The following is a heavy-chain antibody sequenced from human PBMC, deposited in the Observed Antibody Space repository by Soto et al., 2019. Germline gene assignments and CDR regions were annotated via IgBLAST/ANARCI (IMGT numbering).Heavy chain of an antibody. V-gene: IGHV3-21*01. Sequence: GGSLRLSCAASGFTLSTYSINFFRQAPLKWLEWVSSISSSSSHIYYADSVKGRFTISRDNAKNSLSLQMNSLRAEDTAVYYCARDASGTMTMVTTRPDLWGQGTLVTVSS. CDR1: GFTLSTYS. CDR3: ARDASGTMTMVTTRPDL. CDR2: ISSSSSHI. D-gene: IGHD4-17*01. J-gene: IGHJ5*02.